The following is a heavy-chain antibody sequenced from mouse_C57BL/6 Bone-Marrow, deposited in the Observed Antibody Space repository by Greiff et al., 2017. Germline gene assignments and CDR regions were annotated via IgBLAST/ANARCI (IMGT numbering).Heavy chain of an antibody. CDR2: IDPENGDT. CDR3: TTNWALNVDY. J-gene: IGHJ2*01. D-gene: IGHD4-1*01. V-gene: IGHV14-4*01. CDR1: GFNIKDDY. Sequence: VQLKESGAELVRPGASVKLSCTASGFNIKDDYMHWVKQRPEQGLEWIGWIDPENGDTEYASKFQGKATITADTSSNTAYLQLSSLTSEDTAVYYCTTNWALNVDYWGQGTTLTVSS.